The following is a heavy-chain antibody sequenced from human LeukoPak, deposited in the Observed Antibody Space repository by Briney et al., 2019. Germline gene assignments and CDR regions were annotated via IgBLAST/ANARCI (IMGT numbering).Heavy chain of an antibody. Sequence: GGSLRLSCAASGFTFSSYEMNWVRQAPGKGLEWVSCISSSGSTIYYADSVKGRFTISRDNAKNSLYLQMNSLRAEDTAVYYCARDKPPLRYCSGSYYENGFDYWGQGTLVTVSS. CDR2: ISSSGSTI. D-gene: IGHD3-10*01. CDR1: GFTFSSYE. J-gene: IGHJ4*02. CDR3: ARDKPPLRYCSGSYYENGFDY. V-gene: IGHV3-48*03.